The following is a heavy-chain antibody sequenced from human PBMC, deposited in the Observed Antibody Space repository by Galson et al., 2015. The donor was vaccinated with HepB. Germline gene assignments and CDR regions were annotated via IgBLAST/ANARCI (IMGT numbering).Heavy chain of an antibody. CDR1: GGTFSSYA. CDR2: IIPIFGTA. CDR3: ARDCSSTSCRGI. D-gene: IGHD2-2*01. J-gene: IGHJ4*02. Sequence: SVKVSCKASGGTFSSYAISWVRQAPGQGLEWMGGIIPIFGTANYAQKFQGRVTITADESTSTAYMELSSLRSEDTAVYYCARDCSSTSCRGIWGQGTLVTVSS. V-gene: IGHV1-69*13.